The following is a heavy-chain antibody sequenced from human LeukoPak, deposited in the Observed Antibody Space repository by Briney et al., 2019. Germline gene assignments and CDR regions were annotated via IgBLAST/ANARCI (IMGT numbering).Heavy chain of an antibody. CDR1: GFTLSDYS. D-gene: IGHD6-13*01. CDR2: IYSGGST. CDR3: ARVRYSSSRALDY. Sequence: GGSLRLSCAASGFTLSDYSMNWVRQAPGKGLEWVSVIYSGGSTYYADSVKGRFTISRHNSKNTLYLQMNSLRAEDTAVYYCARVRYSSSRALDYWGEGTLVSVSS. J-gene: IGHJ4*02. V-gene: IGHV3-53*04.